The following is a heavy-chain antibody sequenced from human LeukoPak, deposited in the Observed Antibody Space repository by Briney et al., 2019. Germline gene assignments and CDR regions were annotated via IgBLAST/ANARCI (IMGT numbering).Heavy chain of an antibody. D-gene: IGHD3-16*02. CDR3: AREGGNTWGSFRSVGAFYV. CDR1: GFTLRNNV. Sequence: GGSLRLSCAASGFTLRNNVMHWVRQAPGKGLEWVALIWYDGSEKHYGDSVKGRFSISRDNSENTVYLQMNSLRAEDTAVYYCAREGGNTWGSFRSVGAFYVWGRGTMVTVSS. V-gene: IGHV3-33*01. J-gene: IGHJ3*01. CDR2: IWYDGSEK.